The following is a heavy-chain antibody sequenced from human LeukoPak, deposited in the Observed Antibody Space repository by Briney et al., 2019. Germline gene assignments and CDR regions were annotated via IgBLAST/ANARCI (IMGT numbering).Heavy chain of an antibody. CDR2: TSGSGGST. Sequence: GGSLRLSCAASGFTFSNYAMTWVRQAPGKGLEWVSVTSGSGGSTYYGDSVKGRFTISRDNSKNTLYMQMNSLRAEHTAVYYCAKGRGYNYWDGFDIWGQGTMVTVSS. J-gene: IGHJ3*02. CDR3: AKGRGYNYWDGFDI. D-gene: IGHD5-24*01. V-gene: IGHV3-23*01. CDR1: GFTFSNYA.